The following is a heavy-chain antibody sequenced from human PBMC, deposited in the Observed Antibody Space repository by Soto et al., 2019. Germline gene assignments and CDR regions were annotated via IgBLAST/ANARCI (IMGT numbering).Heavy chain of an antibody. CDR1: GGSISSGGYY. CDR2: IYYSGST. V-gene: IGHV4-31*03. Sequence: PSETLSLTCTVSGGSISSGGYYWSWIRQHPGKGLEWIGYIYYSGSTYYNPSLKSRVTISVDTSKNQFSLKLSSVTAADTAVYYCARDPGNGGNNYPYYFDYWGQGTLVTVSS. J-gene: IGHJ4*02. D-gene: IGHD2-15*01. CDR3: ARDPGNGGNNYPYYFDY.